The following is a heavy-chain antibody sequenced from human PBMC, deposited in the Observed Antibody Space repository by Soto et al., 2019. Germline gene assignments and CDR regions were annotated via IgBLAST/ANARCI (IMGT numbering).Heavy chain of an antibody. Sequence: EVQLVESGGGLVQPGGSLRLSCVASRFTVSPNYMTWVRQAPGKGLEWVSVIYSGGSTYYADSVKGRFTISRDNSKNTLYLQMNSLRAEDTAVYYCARTEYGDNGYFDYWGQGTLVTVSS. CDR1: RFTVSPNY. D-gene: IGHD4-17*01. CDR2: IYSGGST. J-gene: IGHJ4*02. V-gene: IGHV3-66*01. CDR3: ARTEYGDNGYFDY.